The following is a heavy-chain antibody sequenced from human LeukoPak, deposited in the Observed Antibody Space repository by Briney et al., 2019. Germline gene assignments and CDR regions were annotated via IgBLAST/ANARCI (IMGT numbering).Heavy chain of an antibody. CDR3: AGGGSSSSWPFYY. V-gene: IGHV4-59*01. CDR2: IHYGGST. J-gene: IGHJ4*02. CDR1: GGSISSYY. D-gene: IGHD6-13*01. Sequence: SETLSLTCTVSGGSISSYYWSWIRQPPGKELEWIGYIHYGGSTNYNPSLKSRVTMSVDTSKNQFSLKLTSVTAADTAVYYCAGGGSSSSWPFYYWGQGTLVTVSS.